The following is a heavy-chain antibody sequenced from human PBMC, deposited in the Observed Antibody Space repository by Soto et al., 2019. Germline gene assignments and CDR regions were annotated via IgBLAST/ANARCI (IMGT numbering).Heavy chain of an antibody. CDR3: ATNPANAGDFEF. CDR1: GYTFTSYD. V-gene: IGHV1-8*01. J-gene: IGHJ4*02. CDR2: MNPNNGNT. Sequence: QVQLVQSGAEVKKPGASVKVSCKTSGYTFTSYDINWVRQAAGQGLEWMGWMNPNNGNTGYAQKFQGRVTMKRDTSIRTAYLELRSLSSEDTAVYDCATNPANAGDFEFWGQGSLVTVSS. D-gene: IGHD7-27*01.